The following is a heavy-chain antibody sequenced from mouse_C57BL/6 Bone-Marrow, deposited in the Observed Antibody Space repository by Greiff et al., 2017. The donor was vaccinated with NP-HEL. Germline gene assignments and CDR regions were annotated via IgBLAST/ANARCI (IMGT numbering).Heavy chain of an antibody. V-gene: IGHV1-4*01. D-gene: IGHD1-1*01. CDR3: ARFKGLCYGGSSFAY. Sequence: VQLQQSGAELARPGASVKMSCKASGYTFTSYTMHWVKQRPGQGLEWIGYINPSSGYTKYNQKFKDKATLTADKSSSTAYMQLSSLTSEDSAVYYCARFKGLCYGGSSFAYWGQGTLVTVSA. J-gene: IGHJ3*01. CDR2: INPSSGYT. CDR1: GYTFTSYT.